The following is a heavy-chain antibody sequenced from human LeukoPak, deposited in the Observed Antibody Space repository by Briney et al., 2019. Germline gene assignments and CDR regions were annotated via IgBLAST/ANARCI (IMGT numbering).Heavy chain of an antibody. Sequence: PGGSLRLSCAASGLTFSSYAMSWVRQPPGKGLEWIGHIYYSGTTNYNPSLMSRVTISVDTSKNQFSLKLSSVTAADTAVYYCARGVYIAAAQYGYWGQGTLVTVSS. V-gene: IGHV4-59*01. J-gene: IGHJ4*02. CDR2: IYYSGTT. CDR3: ARGVYIAAAQYGY. D-gene: IGHD6-13*01. CDR1: GLTFSSYA.